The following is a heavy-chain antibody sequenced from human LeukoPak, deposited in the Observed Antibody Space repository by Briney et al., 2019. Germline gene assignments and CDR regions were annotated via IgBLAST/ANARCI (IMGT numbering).Heavy chain of an antibody. CDR2: IKQDGSEK. V-gene: IGHV3-7*01. CDR3: ARDPRRDGYNLSWFDP. J-gene: IGHJ5*02. Sequence: SGGSLRLSCAASGFTFSSYWMSWVRQAPGKGLEWVANIKQDGSEKYYADSVKGRFTISRDDSKNTLYLQMHSLRAEDTAVYYCARDPRRDGYNLSWFDPWGQGTLVTVSS. D-gene: IGHD5-12*01. CDR1: GFTFSSYW.